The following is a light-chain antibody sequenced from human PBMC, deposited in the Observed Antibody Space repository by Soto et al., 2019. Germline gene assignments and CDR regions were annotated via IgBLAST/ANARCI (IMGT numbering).Light chain of an antibody. V-gene: IGLV2-23*01. Sequence: SALTQPASVSGSPGQSITISCTGTSSDVGSYNLVSWYQQHPGKAPKLMIYEGSKRPSGVSNRFSGSKSGNMASLTISGLQAEDEADYYCCSYAGSSNVVFGGGTKLTVL. CDR3: CSYAGSSNVV. CDR1: SSDVGSYNL. CDR2: EGS. J-gene: IGLJ2*01.